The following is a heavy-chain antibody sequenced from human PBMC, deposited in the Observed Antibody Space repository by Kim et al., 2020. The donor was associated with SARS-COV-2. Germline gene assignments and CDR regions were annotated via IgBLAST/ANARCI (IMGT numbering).Heavy chain of an antibody. CDR2: ISYDGSNK. Sequence: GGSLRLSCAASGFTFSSYGMHWVRQAPGKGLEWVAVISYDGSNKYYADSVKGRFTISRDNSKNTLYLQMNSLRAEDTAVYYCAKVGDYGDYALAFDIWGQGTMVTVSS. CDR1: GFTFSSYG. CDR3: AKVGDYGDYALAFDI. J-gene: IGHJ3*02. V-gene: IGHV3-30*18. D-gene: IGHD4-17*01.